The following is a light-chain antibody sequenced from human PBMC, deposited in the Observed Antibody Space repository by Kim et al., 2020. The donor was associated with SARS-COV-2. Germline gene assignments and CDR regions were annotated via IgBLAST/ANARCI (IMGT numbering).Light chain of an antibody. CDR2: AAS. CDR3: QQYGDSLFT. J-gene: IGKJ3*01. Sequence: SPGDRATLSCRASQTLGTGYLAWYQHKPGQAPRRLIYAASSRATGIPDRFSGSASGTDFTLTISRLEPEDFAVYYCQQYGDSLFTFGPGTKVDIK. CDR1: QTLGTGY. V-gene: IGKV3-20*01.